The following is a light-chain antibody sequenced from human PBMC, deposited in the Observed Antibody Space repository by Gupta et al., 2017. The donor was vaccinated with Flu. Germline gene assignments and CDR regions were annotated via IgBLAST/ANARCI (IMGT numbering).Light chain of an antibody. V-gene: IGKV3-15*01. Sequence: EIVMTQSPATLSVSPGERATLSCRSSQYISNNLAWYQQKHGQAIRILIYDVSTRASGISGRFSGSGSGTEFSLTISNMQSEDFAVYFCQQYHKWPGTFGQGTKVEVK. J-gene: IGKJ1*01. CDR3: QQYHKWPGT. CDR2: DVS. CDR1: QYISNN.